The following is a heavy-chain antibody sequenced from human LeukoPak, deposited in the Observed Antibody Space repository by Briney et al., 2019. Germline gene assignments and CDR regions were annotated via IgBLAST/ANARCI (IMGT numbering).Heavy chain of an antibody. J-gene: IGHJ3*01. D-gene: IGHD3-16*02. V-gene: IGHV3-74*01. Sequence: GGSLRLSCAASGFTFSNYWMHWVRQAPGKGLVWVSRISGDGSTPRYADSVKGRFTISRDNAKNTLYLHMHSLRAEDTAIYYCARDIELSTWGLGTMVTVSS. CDR3: ARDIELST. CDR2: ISGDGSTP. CDR1: GFTFSNYW.